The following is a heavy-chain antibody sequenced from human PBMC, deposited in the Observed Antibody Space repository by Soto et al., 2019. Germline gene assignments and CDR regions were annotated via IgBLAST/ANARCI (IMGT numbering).Heavy chain of an antibody. V-gene: IGHV1-8*01. D-gene: IGHD3-10*01. Sequence: GASVKVSCKASGYTFTSYDINWVRQATGQGLEWMGWMNPNSGNTGYAQKFQGRVTMTRNTSISTAYMELSSLRSEDTAVYYCARDRVDIISSNYYYYGMDVWGQGTTVTVSS. CDR2: MNPNSGNT. CDR1: GYTFTSYD. J-gene: IGHJ6*02. CDR3: ARDRVDIISSNYYYYGMDV.